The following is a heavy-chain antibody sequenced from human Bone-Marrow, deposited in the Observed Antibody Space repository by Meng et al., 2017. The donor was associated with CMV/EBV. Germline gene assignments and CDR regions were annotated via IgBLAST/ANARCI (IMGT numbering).Heavy chain of an antibody. J-gene: IGHJ4*02. D-gene: IGHD2-2*01. Sequence: ASVKVSCKSSGYTFTDYYMHWVRQAPGQGLEWMGWINPNSGGTNYAQKFQGRVTMTRDTSISTAYMELSRLRSDDTAVYYCARVQSLIVPAARYWGQGTLVTVSS. CDR1: GYTFTDYY. CDR2: INPNSGGT. V-gene: IGHV1-2*02. CDR3: ARVQSLIVPAARY.